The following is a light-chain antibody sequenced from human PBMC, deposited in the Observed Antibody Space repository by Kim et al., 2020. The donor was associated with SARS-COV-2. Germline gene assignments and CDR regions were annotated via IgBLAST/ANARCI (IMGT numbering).Light chain of an antibody. CDR3: GTWDSSLSAGV. CDR2: DNN. J-gene: IGLJ3*02. Sequence: QSVLTQPPSVSAAPGQKVTISCSGSSSNIGNNYVSWYRQLPGTAPRVLIYDNNMRPSGIPDRFSGSQSGTSATLDITGLQTGDEADYYCGTWDSSLSAGVFGGGTQLTVL. V-gene: IGLV1-51*01. CDR1: SSNIGNNY.